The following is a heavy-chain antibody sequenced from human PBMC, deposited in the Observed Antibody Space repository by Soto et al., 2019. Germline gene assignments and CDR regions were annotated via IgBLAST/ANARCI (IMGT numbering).Heavy chain of an antibody. CDR3: ARACSSNSCYDVFDY. CDR1: GGSISSYY. V-gene: IGHV4-4*07. D-gene: IGHD2-2*01. J-gene: IGHJ4*02. CDR2: IYTSGST. Sequence: PSETLSLTCTVSGGSISSYYWSWIRQPAGKGLEWIGRIYTSGSTNYNPSLKSRVTMSVDTSKNQFSLTLSSVTAADTAVYYCARACSSNSCYDVFDYWGQGTLVTVSS.